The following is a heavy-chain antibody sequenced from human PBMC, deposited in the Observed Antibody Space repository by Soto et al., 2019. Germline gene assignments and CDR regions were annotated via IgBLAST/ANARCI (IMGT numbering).Heavy chain of an antibody. CDR1: EYSFSSRW. J-gene: IGHJ2*01. V-gene: IGHV5-51*01. CDR2: IYPGDSES. CDR3: ARGDTYNSYWNFDL. Sequence: PGESLKISCKGSEYSFSSRWIAWVRQMPGKGLEWMGTIYPGDSESRYSPSFEGRVSMSADESISTAFLQWGSLQASDTAIYYCARGDTYNSYWNFDLWGRGTLVTVSS. D-gene: IGHD1-1*01.